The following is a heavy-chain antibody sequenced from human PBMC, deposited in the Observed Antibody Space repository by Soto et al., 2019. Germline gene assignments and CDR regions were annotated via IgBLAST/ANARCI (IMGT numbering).Heavy chain of an antibody. J-gene: IGHJ4*02. Sequence: SETLSLTCPVSGASVSSSGWWSCFRQPPGKGLQWIGEIYQSGKTNYNPSLESRVTMSIDRSMNEFSLKVTSLTAADTAVYYCARLTSQGPRFDSWGQGSLVTVSS. CDR3: ARLTSQGPRFDS. CDR1: GASVSSSGW. CDR2: IYQSGKT. V-gene: IGHV4-4*02.